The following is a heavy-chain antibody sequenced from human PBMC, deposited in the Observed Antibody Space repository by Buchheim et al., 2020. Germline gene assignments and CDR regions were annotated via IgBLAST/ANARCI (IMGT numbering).Heavy chain of an antibody. CDR2: VSYSGTT. V-gene: IGHV4-59*01. J-gene: IGHJ4*02. CDR3: ARVRASGWYFFDF. CDR1: GGSISGYY. D-gene: IGHD6-19*01. Sequence: QVQLQESGPRLVKPSETLSLTCTVSGGSISGYYWSWIRQPPEKGLEWIGYVSYSGTTVYEPSLERRVTISVDPPNTQFSLKLTSATAADTAVYYCARVRASGWYFFDFWGQGTL.